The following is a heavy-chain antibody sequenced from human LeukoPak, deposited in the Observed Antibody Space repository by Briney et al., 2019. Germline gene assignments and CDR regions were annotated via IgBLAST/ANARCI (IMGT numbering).Heavy chain of an antibody. CDR1: GYIFTSYG. J-gene: IGHJ1*01. CDR2: ISAYNGNT. D-gene: IGHD6-19*01. CDR3: ASAGIAVAGTIFYFQH. V-gene: IGHV1-18*04. Sequence: GASVKVSCKASGYIFTSYGISWVRQAPGQGLEWMGWISAYNGNTNYAQKLQGRVTMTTDTSTSTAYMELRSLRSDDTAVYYCASAGIAVAGTIFYFQHWGQGTLVTVSS.